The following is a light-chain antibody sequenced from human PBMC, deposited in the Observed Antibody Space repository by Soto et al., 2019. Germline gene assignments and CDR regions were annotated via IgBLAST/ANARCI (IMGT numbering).Light chain of an antibody. J-gene: IGLJ1*01. V-gene: IGLV1-40*01. CDR1: TSNIGADYD. CDR3: QSYDSSLINYV. Sequence: QSVLTQPRSVSGAPGQRVTISCTGSTSNIGADYDVHWYQQLPGTAPKLLIYGSSDRPSGVPDRFSGSKSGTSASLAITGLQAEDEADYYCQSYDSSLINYVFGTGTKV. CDR2: GSS.